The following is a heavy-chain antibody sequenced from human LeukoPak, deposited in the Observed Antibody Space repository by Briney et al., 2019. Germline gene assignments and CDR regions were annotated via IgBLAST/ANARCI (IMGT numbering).Heavy chain of an antibody. D-gene: IGHD6-13*01. CDR3: ASSIAAAGTRYFDY. V-gene: IGHV1-18*01. CDR1: GYTFTTYA. CDR2: ISAYNGNT. J-gene: IGHJ4*02. Sequence: ASVKVSCKASGYTFTTYAMNWVRQAPGQGLEWMGWISAYNGNTNYAQKLQGRVTMTTDTSTSTAYMELRSLRSDDTAVYYCASSIAAAGTRYFDYWGQGTLVTVSS.